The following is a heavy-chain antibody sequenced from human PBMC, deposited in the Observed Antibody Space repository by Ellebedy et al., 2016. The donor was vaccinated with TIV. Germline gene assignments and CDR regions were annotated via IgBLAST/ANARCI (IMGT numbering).Heavy chain of an antibody. CDR1: GGSVSSTRYY. J-gene: IGHJ4*02. D-gene: IGHD2-21*02. V-gene: IGHV4-39*01. Sequence: MPSETLSLTCSVSGGSVSSTRYYWASIRQPPGKGLEYIGSVYYSGRPYYNPSFTSPVTLAADTSKNQFSLNLRTVTAADTAVYYCARTDPWQPIDDWGQGVLVSVSS. CDR3: ARTDPWQPIDD. CDR2: VYYSGRP.